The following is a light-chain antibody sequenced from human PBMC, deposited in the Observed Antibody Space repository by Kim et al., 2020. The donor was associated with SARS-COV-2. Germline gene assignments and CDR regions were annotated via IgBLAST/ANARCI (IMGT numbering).Light chain of an antibody. CDR1: SSNIGAGYD. J-gene: IGLJ1*01. CDR2: GNS. CDR3: QSYDSSLSGYV. Sequence: GVTIACTASSSNIGAGYDVHWYQHLPGTAPKLLIYGNSNRPSGVPDRFSGSKSGTSASLAITGLQAEDEADYYCQSYDSSLSGYVFGTGTKVTVL. V-gene: IGLV1-40*01.